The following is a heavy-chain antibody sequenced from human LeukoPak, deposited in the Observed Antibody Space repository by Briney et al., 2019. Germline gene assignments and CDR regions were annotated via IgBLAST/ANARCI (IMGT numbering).Heavy chain of an antibody. J-gene: IGHJ4*02. CDR2: ISSSSSYI. D-gene: IGHD3-3*01. CDR3: ARDRPSDFWSGYYYY. CDR1: GFTFSSYS. V-gene: IGHV3-21*01. Sequence: GGSLRLSCAASGFTFSSYSMNWVRQAPGKGLEWVSSISSSSSYIYYADSVKGRFTISRDNAKNSLYLQMNSLRAEDTAVHYCARDRPSDFWSGYYYYWGQGTLVTVSS.